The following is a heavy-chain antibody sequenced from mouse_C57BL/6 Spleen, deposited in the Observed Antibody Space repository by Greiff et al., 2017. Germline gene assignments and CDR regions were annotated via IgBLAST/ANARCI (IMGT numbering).Heavy chain of an antibody. Sequence: EVKLQESGPGLVKPSQSLSLTCSVTGYSITSGYYWNWIRQFPGNKLEWMGYISYDGSNNYNPSLKNRISITRDTSKNQFFLKLNSVTTEDTATYYCAIMLTGTVWFAYWGQGTLVTVSA. CDR2: ISYDGSN. V-gene: IGHV3-6*01. D-gene: IGHD4-1*01. CDR1: GYSITSGYY. J-gene: IGHJ3*01. CDR3: AIMLTGTVWFAY.